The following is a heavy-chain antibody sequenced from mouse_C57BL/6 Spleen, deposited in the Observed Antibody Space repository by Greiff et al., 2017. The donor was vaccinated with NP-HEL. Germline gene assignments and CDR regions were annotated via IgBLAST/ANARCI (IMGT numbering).Heavy chain of an antibody. D-gene: IGHD2-1*01. Sequence: EVQRVESGGGLVKPGGSLKLSCAASGFTFSDYGMHWVRQAPEKGLEWVAYISSGSSTIYYADTVKGRFTISRDNAKNTLFLQMTSLRSEDTAMYHCARLYYCTHSPCDYWRKRTSLTVSS. CDR2: ISSGSSTI. CDR1: GFTFSDYG. CDR3: ARLYYCTHSPCDY. J-gene: IGHJ2*02. V-gene: IGHV5-17*01.